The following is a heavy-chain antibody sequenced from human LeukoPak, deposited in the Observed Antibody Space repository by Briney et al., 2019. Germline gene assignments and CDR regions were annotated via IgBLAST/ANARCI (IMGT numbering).Heavy chain of an antibody. CDR1: GFTFSSYG. V-gene: IGHV3-23*01. CDR2: ISGSGGST. Sequence: GGTLRLSCAASGFTFSSYGMSWVRQAPGKGLEWVSAISGSGGSTYYADSVKGRFTISRDNSKNTLYLQMNSLRAEDTAVYYCARDSSGLDYFDYWGQGTLVTVSS. CDR3: ARDSSGLDYFDY. D-gene: IGHD3-22*01. J-gene: IGHJ4*02.